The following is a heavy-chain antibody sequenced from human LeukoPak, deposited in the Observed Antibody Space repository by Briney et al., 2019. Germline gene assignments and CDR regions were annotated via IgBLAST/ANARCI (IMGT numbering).Heavy chain of an antibody. CDR3: ARLTYYYYGMDV. J-gene: IGHJ6*02. Sequence: SETQSLICTVSGGSIYSSSYYWGWIRQPPGEGLEWFGSIYYSGSTYYNPSVKSRVTISVDTSKNQFSLKLSSVTAADTAVYYCARLTYYYYGMDVWGQGTTVIVSS. CDR1: GGSIYSSSYY. V-gene: IGHV4-39*01. CDR2: IYYSGST.